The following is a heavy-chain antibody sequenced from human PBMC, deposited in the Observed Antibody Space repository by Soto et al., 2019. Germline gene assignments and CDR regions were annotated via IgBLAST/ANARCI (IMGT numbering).Heavy chain of an antibody. J-gene: IGHJ6*02. Sequence: PSETLSLTCAGYGGSFSGYYWSWIRQPPGKGLEWIGEINHSGSTNYNPSLKSRVTISVDTSKNQFSLKLSSVTAADTAVYYCARGFKAAAGVERNRYYYYVQAGWTRGTTVTFSS. V-gene: IGHV4-34*01. D-gene: IGHD6-13*01. CDR1: GGSFSGYY. CDR3: ARGFKAAAGVERNRYYYYVQAG. CDR2: INHSGST.